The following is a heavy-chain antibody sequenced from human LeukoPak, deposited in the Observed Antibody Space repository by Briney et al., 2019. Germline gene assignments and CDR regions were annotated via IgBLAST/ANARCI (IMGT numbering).Heavy chain of an antibody. V-gene: IGHV3-53*01. D-gene: IGHD3-22*01. CDR1: GFIVSSNY. CDR2: IYKDGRT. CDR3: AKSLTYYHENRHSI. J-gene: IGHJ4*02. Sequence: GGSLRLSCAASGFIVSSNYMTWVRQAPGEGLEGVSVIYKDGRTFYADSVKGRFTISRDNSKNTLYLQMNSLRAEDPAVYYCAKSLTYYHENRHSIWGQGTLVTVSS.